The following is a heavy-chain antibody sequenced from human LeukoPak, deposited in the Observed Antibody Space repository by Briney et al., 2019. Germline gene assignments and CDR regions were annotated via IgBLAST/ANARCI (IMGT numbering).Heavy chain of an antibody. J-gene: IGHJ5*02. D-gene: IGHD5-12*01. CDR1: GDSITATSYY. Sequence: SETLSLTCSVSGDSITATSYYWAWIRQPPGKGLEWIGSVYYSGNTNYDPSLQSRVTISVDTSKNQFSLSLGSVTAADTAVYYCARQIRYTYDPNWFHPWGQGTLVTVSS. CDR3: ARQIRYTYDPNWFHP. CDR2: VYYSGNT. V-gene: IGHV4-39*01.